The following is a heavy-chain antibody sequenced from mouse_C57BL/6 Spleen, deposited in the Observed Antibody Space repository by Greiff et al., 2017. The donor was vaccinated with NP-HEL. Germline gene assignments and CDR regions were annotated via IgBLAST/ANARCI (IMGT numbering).Heavy chain of an antibody. CDR2: IYPRSGNT. CDR3: ARWGANWDEGENY. V-gene: IGHV1-81*01. CDR1: GYTFTSYG. J-gene: IGHJ2*01. D-gene: IGHD4-1*01. Sequence: QVQLKQSGAELARPGASVKLSCKASGYTFTSYGISWVKQRTGQGLEWIGEIYPRSGNTYYNEKFKGKATLTADKSSSTAYMELRSLTSEDSAVYFCARWGANWDEGENYWGQGTTLTVSS.